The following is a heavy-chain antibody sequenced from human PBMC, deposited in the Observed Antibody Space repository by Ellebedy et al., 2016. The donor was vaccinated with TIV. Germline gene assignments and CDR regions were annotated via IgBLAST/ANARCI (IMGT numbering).Heavy chain of an antibody. J-gene: IGHJ3*02. CDR2: IYYTGSS. CDR1: GGSISRYY. Sequence: SETLSLTCSVSGGSISRYYWTWIRQPPGKGLEWIGYIYYTGSSDYSPSLKSRVTIAVDRPGNQISLKLSSVTAADTAMYYCARDSKNGWAFDIWGQGTLVTVSS. D-gene: IGHD1-1*01. CDR3: ARDSKNGWAFDI. V-gene: IGHV4-59*01.